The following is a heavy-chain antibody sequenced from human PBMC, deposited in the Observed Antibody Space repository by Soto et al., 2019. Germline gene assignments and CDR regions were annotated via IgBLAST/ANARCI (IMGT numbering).Heavy chain of an antibody. CDR3: ARGDYGTGGYPFPYFDY. J-gene: IGHJ4*02. CDR1: GYSFTGYY. CDR2: INPDSGAT. D-gene: IGHD2-8*02. V-gene: IGHV1-2*02. Sequence: HEHLVQSGAEVKRPGASLKVSCKASGYSFTGYYIHWVRQAPGQGLEWMGWINPDSGATNYAQNFQGRVTLTSDTSISTASMDLTSLTSDDTAVYYCARGDYGTGGYPFPYFDYWGQGPWSSSPQ.